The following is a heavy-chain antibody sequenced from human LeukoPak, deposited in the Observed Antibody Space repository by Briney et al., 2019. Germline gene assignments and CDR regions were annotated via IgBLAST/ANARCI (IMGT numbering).Heavy chain of an antibody. V-gene: IGHV3-21*01. D-gene: IGHD6-19*01. Sequence: GRSLRLSCAASRFTFSNYAMSWVRPAPGDVLEWVSSITTSGSVINYADSVKGRFAISRDNAKNSLYLQMNSLRAEDTAVYYCARDRGYSSAWYWGMDVWGKGTTVTVSS. CDR2: ITTSGSVI. CDR1: RFTFSNYA. J-gene: IGHJ6*03. CDR3: ARDRGYSSAWYWGMDV.